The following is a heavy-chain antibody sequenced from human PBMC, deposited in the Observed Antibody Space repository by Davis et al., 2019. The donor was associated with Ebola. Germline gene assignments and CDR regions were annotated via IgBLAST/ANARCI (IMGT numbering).Heavy chain of an antibody. Sequence: PGGSLRLSCAASGFTFSNYAMTWVRQAPGKGLEWVSIISGSGGSTYYADSVKGRFTISRDNAQNTLYLQMSSLSAEDTALYYCAKGYSSGWYLGYFDYWGQGTLVTVSS. V-gene: IGHV3-23*01. CDR2: ISGSGGST. CDR1: GFTFSNYA. D-gene: IGHD6-19*01. CDR3: AKGYSSGWYLGYFDY. J-gene: IGHJ4*02.